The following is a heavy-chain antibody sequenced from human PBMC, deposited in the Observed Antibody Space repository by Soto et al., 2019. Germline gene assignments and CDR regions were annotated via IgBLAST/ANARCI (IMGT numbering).Heavy chain of an antibody. J-gene: IGHJ3*01. CDR3: ARRMPDATLHDVFDV. D-gene: IGHD2-2*01. CDR2: ISGSGHNT. V-gene: IGHV3-23*01. Sequence: EVQLLESGGGLAQPGGSLRLSCVASGFTFSNYPMSWVRQAPGKGLAWLSGISGSGHNTDYADSVRGRLTISRDNSQSTLYLQMRSLRAEETALYYCARRMPDATLHDVFDVWGPGTMVSVSS. CDR1: GFTFSNYP.